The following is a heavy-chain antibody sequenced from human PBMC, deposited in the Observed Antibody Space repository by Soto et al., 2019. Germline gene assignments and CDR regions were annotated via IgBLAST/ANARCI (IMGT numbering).Heavy chain of an antibody. J-gene: IGHJ4*02. CDR1: GFTFSSYA. D-gene: IGHD1-26*01. Sequence: EVQLLESGGGLVQPGGSLRLSCAASGFTFSSYAMRWVRQAPGKGLEWVSAINGGSGSAYYADAVKGRFTISRDNSKNTLFLQMNRLRADVTALYYCAKASDWGSYGYFDYWGQGTLVTVSS. CDR2: INGGSGSA. CDR3: AKASDWGSYGYFDY. V-gene: IGHV3-23*01.